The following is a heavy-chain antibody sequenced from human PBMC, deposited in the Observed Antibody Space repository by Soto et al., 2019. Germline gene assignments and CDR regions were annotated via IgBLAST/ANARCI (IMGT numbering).Heavy chain of an antibody. J-gene: IGHJ4*02. CDR3: AKDKGVAGPGDYFDY. CDR2: ISWDGGST. V-gene: IGHV3-43D*03. Sequence: GGSLRLSCAASGFTFDDYAMHWVRQAPGKGLEWVSLISWDGGSTYYADSVKGRFTISRDNSKNSLYLQMNSLRAEDTALYYCAKDKGVAGPGDYFDYWGQGTLVTVSS. CDR1: GFTFDDYA. D-gene: IGHD6-19*01.